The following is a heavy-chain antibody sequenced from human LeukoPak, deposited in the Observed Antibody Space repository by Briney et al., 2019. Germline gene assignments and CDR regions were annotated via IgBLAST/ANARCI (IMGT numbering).Heavy chain of an antibody. CDR2: IKSKKDGEIT. Sequence: GVSLRLSCAASGINFSNAWLTWVRQAPGKGLEWVGRIKSKKDGEITDYAAPVKGRFTISRDDSIDTLYLQMISLKTEDTAAYYCSTGGGVLRFLGGQGTLVTVSS. CDR3: STGGGVLRFL. D-gene: IGHD3-3*01. V-gene: IGHV3-15*01. CDR1: GINFSNAW. J-gene: IGHJ4*02.